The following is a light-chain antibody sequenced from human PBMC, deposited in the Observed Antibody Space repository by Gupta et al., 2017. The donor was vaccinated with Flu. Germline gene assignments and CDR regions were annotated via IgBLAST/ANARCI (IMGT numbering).Light chain of an antibody. CDR1: SSNIGAGYD. V-gene: IGLV1-40*01. CDR2: GNS. J-gene: IGLJ3*02. Sequence: QSVLTQPPSVSGAPGQRVTLSCTVSSSNIGAGYDVPWYQQFPGTAPKLLIYGNSNRPSGVPDRFSGSKSGTSASLAITGLQAEDEADYYCQSYDSSLSGSVFGGGTKLTVL. CDR3: QSYDSSLSGSV.